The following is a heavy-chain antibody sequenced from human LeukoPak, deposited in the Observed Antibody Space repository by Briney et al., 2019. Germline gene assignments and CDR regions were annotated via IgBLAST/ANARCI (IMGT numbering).Heavy chain of an antibody. CDR1: GGSISSGGYS. J-gene: IGHJ4*02. V-gene: IGHV4-61*08. Sequence: SETLSLTCAVSGGSISSGGYSWSWIRQPPGKGLEWIGYIYWSGSTNYNSSLKSRLTISVDTSKNQFSLKLSSVTAADTAVYYCARLRGGGSYGLVDYWGQGTLVTVSS. CDR2: IYWSGST. D-gene: IGHD3-16*01. CDR3: ARLRGGGSYGLVDY.